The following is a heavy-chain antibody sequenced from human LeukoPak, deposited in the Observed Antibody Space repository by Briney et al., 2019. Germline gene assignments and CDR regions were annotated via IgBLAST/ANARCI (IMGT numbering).Heavy chain of an antibody. CDR1: GFTFSSYS. CDR2: ISSSSSYI. Sequence: GGSLRLSCAASGFTFSSYSMNWVRQAPGKGLEWVSSISSSSSYIYYADSVKGRFTISRDNAKNSLYPQMNSLRAEDTAVYYCARDDSGLIGGWSHYFDYWGQGTLVTVSS. J-gene: IGHJ4*02. D-gene: IGHD6-19*01. CDR3: ARDDSGLIGGWSHYFDY. V-gene: IGHV3-21*01.